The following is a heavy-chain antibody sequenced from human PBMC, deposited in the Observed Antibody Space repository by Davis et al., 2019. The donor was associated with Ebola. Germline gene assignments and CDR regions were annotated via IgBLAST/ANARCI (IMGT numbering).Heavy chain of an antibody. Sequence: PSETLSLTCSVSGGSISSYCWSWIRQPAGKGLEWIGRINSNGSTNYDTSPKSRVTMSVDPSKNHFSLKLSSVTAADTAVYYCAREALGYCSSTSCYILGSHYYSYMDVWGKGTTVTVSS. CDR2: INSNGST. CDR3: AREALGYCSSTSCYILGSHYYSYMDV. D-gene: IGHD2-2*02. V-gene: IGHV4-4*07. CDR1: GGSISSYC. J-gene: IGHJ6*03.